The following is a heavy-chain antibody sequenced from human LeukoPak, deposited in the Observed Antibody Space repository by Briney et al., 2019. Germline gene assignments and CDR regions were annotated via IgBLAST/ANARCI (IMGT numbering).Heavy chain of an antibody. J-gene: IGHJ5*02. CDR3: ARSPRYDFWSGPRGSWFDP. V-gene: IGHV4-34*01. CDR1: GGSFSGYY. CDR2: INHSGST. Sequence: KPSETLSLTCAVYGGSFSGYYWSWIRQPPGKGLEWIGEINHSGSTNYNPSLKSRVTISVDTPKNQFSLKLSSVTAADTAVYYCARSPRYDFWSGPRGSWFDPWGQGTLVTVSS. D-gene: IGHD3-3*01.